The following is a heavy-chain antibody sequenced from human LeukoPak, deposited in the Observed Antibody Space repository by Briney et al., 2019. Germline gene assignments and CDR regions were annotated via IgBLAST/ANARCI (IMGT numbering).Heavy chain of an antibody. CDR2: MNPNSGNT. D-gene: IGHD1-1*01. V-gene: IGHV1-8*01. CDR3: ARVGSRLERSPSLGY. J-gene: IGHJ4*02. CDR1: GFTFTSHD. Sequence: ASVKVSCKASGFTFTSHDYNWVRQATGQGLEWMGWMNPNSGNTGYAQKFQGRVTMTRDTSISTAYMELSSLSSEDTAVYYCARVGSRLERSPSLGYWGQGTLVTVSS.